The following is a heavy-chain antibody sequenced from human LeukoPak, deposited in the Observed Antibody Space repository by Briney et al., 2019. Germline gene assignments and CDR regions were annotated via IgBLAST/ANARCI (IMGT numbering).Heavy chain of an antibody. Sequence: GGSLRLSCAASGFIFGSYAMSWVRQAPGKGLEWVSAISGSGGSTYYADSVKGRFTISRDNSKNTLYLQMNSLRAEDTAVYYCAKDSHVVVVAGFFDYWGQGTLVTVSS. CDR2: ISGSGGST. J-gene: IGHJ4*02. CDR1: GFIFGSYA. D-gene: IGHD2-15*01. CDR3: AKDSHVVVVAGFFDY. V-gene: IGHV3-23*01.